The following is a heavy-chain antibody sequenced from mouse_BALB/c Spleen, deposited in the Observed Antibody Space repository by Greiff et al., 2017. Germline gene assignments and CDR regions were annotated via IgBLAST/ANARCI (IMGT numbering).Heavy chain of an antibody. V-gene: IGHV1S81*02. CDR3: TLPHYYAMDY. CDR2: INPSNGGT. J-gene: IGHJ4*01. CDR1: GYTFTSYY. Sequence: QVQLQQPGAELVKPGASVKLSCKASGYTFTSYYMYWVKQRPGQGLEWIGGINPSNGGTNFNEKFKSKATLTVDKSSSTAYMQLSSLTSEDSAVYYCTLPHYYAMDYWGQGTSVTVSS.